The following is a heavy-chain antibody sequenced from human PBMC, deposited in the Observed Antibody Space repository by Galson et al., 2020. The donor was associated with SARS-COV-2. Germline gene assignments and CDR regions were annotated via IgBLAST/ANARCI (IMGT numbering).Heavy chain of an antibody. Sequence: GASLRLSCAASGFTFSSYGMHWVRQAPGKGLEWVAVISYDGSNKYYADSVKGRFTISRDNSKNTLYLQMNSLRAEDTAVYYCAKDGELLWFGDLLFYFDDWGQGTLVTVSS. D-gene: IGHD3-10*01. CDR3: AKDGELLWFGDLLFYFDD. CDR2: ISYDGSNK. J-gene: IGHJ4*02. V-gene: IGHV3-30*18. CDR1: GFTFSSYG.